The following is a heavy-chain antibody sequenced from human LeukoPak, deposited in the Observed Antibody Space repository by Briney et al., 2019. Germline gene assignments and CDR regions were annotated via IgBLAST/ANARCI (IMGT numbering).Heavy chain of an antibody. J-gene: IGHJ4*02. CDR1: GFTFSDYA. CDR3: ARVQREYYYDSSGIMGN. V-gene: IGHV3-30*04. CDR2: ISYDGSKK. D-gene: IGHD3-22*01. Sequence: PGRSLRLSCAASGFTFSDYAMHWLRQAPGKGLEWVAVISYDGSKKYYADSVKGRLTISRDNSKNTLYLQMNSLRVEDTAVYYCARVQREYYYDSSGIMGNWGQGTLVTVSS.